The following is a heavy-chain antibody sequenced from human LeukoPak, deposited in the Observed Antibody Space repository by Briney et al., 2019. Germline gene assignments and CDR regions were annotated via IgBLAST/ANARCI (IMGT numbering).Heavy chain of an antibody. CDR2: IYSSGST. CDR3: AREGPEYTAMAPFDY. D-gene: IGHD5-18*01. V-gene: IGHV4-4*07. Sequence: SETLSLTCTVSGGSISNYYWSWIRQPAGKGLERIGRIYSSGSTNYNPSLKSRVTMSVDTSKNQFSLKLSSVTAADTAVYYCAREGPEYTAMAPFDYWGQGTLVTVSS. CDR1: GGSISNYY. J-gene: IGHJ4*02.